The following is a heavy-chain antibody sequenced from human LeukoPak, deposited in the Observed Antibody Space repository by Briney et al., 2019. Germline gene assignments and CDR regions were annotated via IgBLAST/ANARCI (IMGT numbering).Heavy chain of an antibody. D-gene: IGHD5-24*01. CDR1: GFTFSSYA. J-gene: IGHJ4*02. CDR2: ISYDGSNK. CDR3: ARGSGRDGYARSFDY. V-gene: IGHV3-30-3*01. Sequence: GGSLRLSCAASGFTFSSYAMHWVRQAPGKGLEWVAVISYDGSNKYYADSVKGRFTISRDNSKNTLYLQMNSLRAEDTAVYYCARGSGRDGYARSFDYWGQGTLVTVSS.